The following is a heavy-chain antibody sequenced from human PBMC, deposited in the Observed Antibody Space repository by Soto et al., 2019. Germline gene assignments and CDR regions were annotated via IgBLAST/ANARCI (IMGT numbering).Heavy chain of an antibody. CDR3: ARDQSTTTKEFDY. Sequence: QVQLVQSGAEVKKPGASVKVSCKASGYTFTSYAMHWVRQAPGQRLEWMGWINAGNGNTKYSQKFQGRVTITRDTSASTAYMELSSLRSEDTAVYYCARDQSTTTKEFDYWGQGTLVTVSS. V-gene: IGHV1-3*01. CDR1: GYTFTSYA. J-gene: IGHJ4*02. D-gene: IGHD4-17*01. CDR2: INAGNGNT.